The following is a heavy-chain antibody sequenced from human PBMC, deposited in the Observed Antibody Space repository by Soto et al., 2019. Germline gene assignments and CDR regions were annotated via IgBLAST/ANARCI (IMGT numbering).Heavy chain of an antibody. CDR3: ARGLYYVGGELGELSLYF. Sequence: QVPLVQSGAEVKKPGASVKVSCKASGYTFTSYGISWVRQAPGQGLEWMGWISAYNGNTNYAQKLQGRVTLTTDTATSTAYLELRSLRSDDTAVYYCARGLYYVGGELGELSLYFWGQGTLVTVSS. CDR2: ISAYNGNT. V-gene: IGHV1-18*01. CDR1: GYTFTSYG. D-gene: IGHD3-16*02. J-gene: IGHJ4*02.